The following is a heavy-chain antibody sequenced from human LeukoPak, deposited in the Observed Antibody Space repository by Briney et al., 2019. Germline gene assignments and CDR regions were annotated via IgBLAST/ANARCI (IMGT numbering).Heavy chain of an antibody. CDR2: INWNGGST. J-gene: IGHJ6*02. D-gene: IGHD2-2*01. V-gene: IGHV3-20*01. CDR3: ARSRDNYYYYGMDV. Sequence: GGSLRLSCAASGFTFDDYGMSWVRQAPGKGLEWVSGINWNGGSTGYADSVKGRFTISRDNAKNSLYLQMNSLRAEDTALYHCARSRDNYYYYGMDVWGQGTTGTVSS. CDR1: GFTFDDYG.